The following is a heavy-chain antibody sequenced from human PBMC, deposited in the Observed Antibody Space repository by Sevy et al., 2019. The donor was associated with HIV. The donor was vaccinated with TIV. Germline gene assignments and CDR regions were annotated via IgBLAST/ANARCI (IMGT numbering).Heavy chain of an antibody. J-gene: IGHJ4*02. D-gene: IGHD6-6*01. V-gene: IGHV4-61*02. CDR2: IYISGNT. Sequence: SETLSLTCTVSGASISSGSYYWSWIRQPAGKGLEWIGRIYISGNTHYNPSLKSRVTMSVDMSKNQFSLKLSSVTAADTAVHYCARGLKEYSRSSGYWGQGTLVTVSS. CDR3: ARGLKEYSRSSGY. CDR1: GASISSGSYY.